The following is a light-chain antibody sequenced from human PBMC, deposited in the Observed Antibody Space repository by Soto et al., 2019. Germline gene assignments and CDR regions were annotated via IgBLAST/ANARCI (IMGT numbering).Light chain of an antibody. CDR1: QTVSSNY. J-gene: IGKJ1*01. CDR3: QQYSSSRT. CDR2: GAS. V-gene: IGKV3-20*01. Sequence: EIVLTQSPGTLSLSPGERATLSCRASQTVSSNYLAWYQQKSGQAPRLLIYGASSRVTGIPDRFSGSGSGTDFTLNISRLEPEDFAVYYCQQYSSSRTFGQGTKVDIK.